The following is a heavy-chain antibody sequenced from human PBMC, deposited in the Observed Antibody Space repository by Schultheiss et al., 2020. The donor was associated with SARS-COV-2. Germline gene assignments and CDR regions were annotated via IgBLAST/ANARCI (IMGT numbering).Heavy chain of an antibody. CDR2: ISSSGSTI. V-gene: IGHV3-11*04. D-gene: IGHD6-6*01. Sequence: GGSLRLSCAASGFTFSNAWMSWVRQAPGKGLEWVSYISSSGSTIYYADSVKGRFTISRDNAKNSLYLQMNSLRAEDTAVYYCARIKDSSSSLGYWGQGTLVTVSS. CDR1: GFTFSNAW. J-gene: IGHJ4*02. CDR3: ARIKDSSSSLGY.